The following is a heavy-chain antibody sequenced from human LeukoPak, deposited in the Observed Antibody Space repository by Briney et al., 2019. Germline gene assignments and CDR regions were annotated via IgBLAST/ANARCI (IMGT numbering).Heavy chain of an antibody. D-gene: IGHD6-19*01. V-gene: IGHV1-8*01. Sequence: GASVTVSCKASGYTFTSYDINWVRQATGQGLEWMGWMNPNSGNTGYAQKFQGRVTMTRNTSISTAYMELSSLRSEDTAVYYCARSRGIAVARWFDPWGQGTLVTVSS. CDR3: ARSRGIAVARWFDP. CDR1: GYTFTSYD. CDR2: MNPNSGNT. J-gene: IGHJ5*02.